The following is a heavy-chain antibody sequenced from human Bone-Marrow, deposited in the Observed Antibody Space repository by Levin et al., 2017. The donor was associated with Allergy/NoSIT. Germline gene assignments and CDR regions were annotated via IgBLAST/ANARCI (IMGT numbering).Heavy chain of an antibody. CDR3: ATSGYYDMLTGYHYYYYAMDV. Sequence: GGSLRLSCAASGFTFSDYYMSWIRQAPGKGLEWVSYISSSGDTIFYADAVKGRFTISRDNAKNSLDLQMNSLRVEDTAVYYGATSGYYDMLTGYHYYYYAMDVWGQGTTVTVSS. V-gene: IGHV3-11*01. CDR1: GFTFSDYY. J-gene: IGHJ6*02. D-gene: IGHD3-9*01. CDR2: ISSSGDTI.